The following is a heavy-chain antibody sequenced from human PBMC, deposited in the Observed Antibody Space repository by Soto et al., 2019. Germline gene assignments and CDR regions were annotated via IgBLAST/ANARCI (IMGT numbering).Heavy chain of an antibody. CDR2: ISRSGGST. V-gene: IGHV3-23*01. D-gene: IGHD2-15*01. CDR1: GVTFSTYA. Sequence: EVQLLESGGGLVQPGGSLRLSCAASGVTFSTYAMSWVRQAPGKGLEWVSAISRSGGSTYYADSVKGRFTVSRDNPENMLYLHMNSLRAEDTAVYFCAKGSASTYYFDSWGQGPLVTVSS. J-gene: IGHJ4*02. CDR3: AKGSASTYYFDS.